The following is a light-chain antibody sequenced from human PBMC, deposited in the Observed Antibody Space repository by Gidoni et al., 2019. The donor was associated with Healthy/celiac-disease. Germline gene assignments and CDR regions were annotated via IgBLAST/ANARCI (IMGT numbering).Light chain of an antibody. CDR2: GAS. Sequence: EIVLPQSPGTLSLSPGERATLSCRASQSVSSSYLAWYQQKPGQAPRLLIYGASIRATGIPARFSGSGSGTDFTLTISRLEPEDFAVYYCQQYGSSPKTFGQGTKVEIK. CDR1: QSVSSSY. J-gene: IGKJ1*01. V-gene: IGKV3-20*01. CDR3: QQYGSSPKT.